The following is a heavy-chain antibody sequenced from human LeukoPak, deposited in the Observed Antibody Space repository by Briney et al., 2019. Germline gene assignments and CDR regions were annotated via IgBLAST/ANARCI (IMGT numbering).Heavy chain of an antibody. Sequence: PSETLSLTCTVSGGSISSYYWGWIRQPPGKGLEWIGSIYYSGSSYYNPSLKSRVTISVDTSKNQFSLKLSSVTAADTAVYYCARLSWFGELLSFYFDYWGQGTLVTVSS. CDR1: GGSISSYY. D-gene: IGHD3-10*01. J-gene: IGHJ4*02. CDR3: ARLSWFGELLSFYFDY. CDR2: IYYSGSS. V-gene: IGHV4-39*01.